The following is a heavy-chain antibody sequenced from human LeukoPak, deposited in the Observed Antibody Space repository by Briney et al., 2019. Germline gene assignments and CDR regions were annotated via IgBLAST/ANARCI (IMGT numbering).Heavy chain of an antibody. Sequence: GGSLRLSCSASGFTLTWHVMHWVRKAPGKALEYVSFIHHNGDITSYADSVRGRFTVFRDNSKNTLFLELSSLRTDDTAVYYCARDMSGTYSFDYWGQGTLVTVSS. CDR3: ARDMSGTYSFDY. CDR1: GFTLTWHV. V-gene: IGHV3-64D*06. CDR2: IHHNGDIT. J-gene: IGHJ4*02. D-gene: IGHD1-26*01.